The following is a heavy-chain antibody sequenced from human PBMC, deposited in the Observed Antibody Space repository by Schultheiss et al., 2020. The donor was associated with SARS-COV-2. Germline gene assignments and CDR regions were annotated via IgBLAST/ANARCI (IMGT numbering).Heavy chain of an antibody. V-gene: IGHV4-38-2*02. Sequence: GSLRLSCTVSGYSISSGYYWGWIRQPPGKGLEWIGSIYTSGSTNYNPSLKSRVTMSVDTSKNQFSLKLSSVTAADTAVYYCASEGSSGWYDLDYWGHGTLVTVSS. CDR2: IYTSGST. CDR3: ASEGSSGWYDLDY. J-gene: IGHJ4*01. D-gene: IGHD6-19*01. CDR1: GYSISSGYY.